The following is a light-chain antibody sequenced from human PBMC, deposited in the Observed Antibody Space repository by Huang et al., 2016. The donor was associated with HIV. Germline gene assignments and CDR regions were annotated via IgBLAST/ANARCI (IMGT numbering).Light chain of an antibody. J-gene: IGKJ1*01. Sequence: DIQLTQSPSAMSASVGDSVSITCRASQDISNYLAWFQQKPGAAPKRLIYAAASLQGGVPSRFSASGSGAKFTLKIRRLQPEDFATYYCLQHHGYPRTFGQGTKV. CDR1: QDISNY. CDR2: AAA. V-gene: IGKV1-17*03. CDR3: LQHHGYPRT.